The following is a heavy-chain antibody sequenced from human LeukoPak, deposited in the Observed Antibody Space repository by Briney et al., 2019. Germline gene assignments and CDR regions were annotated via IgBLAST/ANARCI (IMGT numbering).Heavy chain of an antibody. J-gene: IGHJ4*02. CDR2: ISYDGSNE. V-gene: IGHV3-30-3*01. CDR3: ARGSTHGSSGYLRPFDY. CDR1: GFTFSSYT. D-gene: IGHD3-22*01. Sequence: PGGSLRLSCAASGFTFSSYTMHWVRQAPGKGLDWVTIISYDGSNEYYAASVKGRFTISRDNSRNTVFLQMNSLRDEDTAVYYCARGSTHGSSGYLRPFDYWGRGTLATVSS.